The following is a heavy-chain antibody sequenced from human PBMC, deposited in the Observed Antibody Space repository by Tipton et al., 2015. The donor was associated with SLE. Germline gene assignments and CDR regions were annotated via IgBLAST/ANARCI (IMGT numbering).Heavy chain of an antibody. V-gene: IGHV3-48*04. J-gene: IGHJ4*02. CDR1: GFTFSSYS. CDR2: ISSSGSTI. Sequence: SLRLSCAASGFTFSSYSMNWVRQAPGRGLEWVSSISSSGSTIYYADSVKGRFTISRDNAKNSLYLQMNSLRAEDTAVYYCARDRSSSWYFDYWGQGTLVTVSS. CDR3: ARDRSSSWYFDY. D-gene: IGHD6-13*01.